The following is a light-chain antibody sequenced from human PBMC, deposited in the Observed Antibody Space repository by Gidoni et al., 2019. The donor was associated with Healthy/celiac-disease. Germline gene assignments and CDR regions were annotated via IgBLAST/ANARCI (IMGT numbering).Light chain of an antibody. J-gene: IGKJ2*01. CDR3: QQRSNWPRT. Sequence: EIVLTQSPATLSLSPGERATLSCRASQSVSSYLAWYQQKPGQAPRLLIHDASNRATGIPARFSGSGSGTDFTLTISGLEPEDFALYYCQQRSNWPRTFGQGTRLEIK. V-gene: IGKV3-11*01. CDR2: DAS. CDR1: QSVSSY.